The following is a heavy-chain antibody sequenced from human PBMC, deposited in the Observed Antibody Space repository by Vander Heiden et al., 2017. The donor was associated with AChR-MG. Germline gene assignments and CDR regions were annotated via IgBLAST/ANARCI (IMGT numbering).Heavy chain of an antibody. CDR1: GFSLTTSGVG. J-gene: IGHJ4*02. D-gene: IGHD3-22*01. Sequence: QITLKESGPTLVKPTQTLTLTCTFSGFSLTTSGVGVGWIRQPPGKALEWLALIYWDDDKRYTPSLKTRLTITKDTSKNQVVLTMTNMDPEDTATYFCAHALHDSSGYYYVIDYWGQGTLVTVSS. CDR3: AHALHDSSGYYYVIDY. V-gene: IGHV2-5*02. CDR2: IYWDDDK.